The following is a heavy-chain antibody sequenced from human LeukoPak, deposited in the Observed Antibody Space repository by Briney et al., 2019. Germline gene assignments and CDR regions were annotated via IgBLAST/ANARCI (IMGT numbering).Heavy chain of an antibody. CDR1: GFTFSSYA. Sequence: PGGSLRLSCAASGFTFSSYAMSWVRQAPGKGLEWFSAISGSGGSTYYADSVKGRFTISRDNSKNTLYLQMNSLRAEDTAVYYCARDYYDSSGPTTLFDYWGQGTLVTVSS. V-gene: IGHV3-23*01. CDR2: ISGSGGST. J-gene: IGHJ4*02. CDR3: ARDYYDSSGPTTLFDY. D-gene: IGHD3-22*01.